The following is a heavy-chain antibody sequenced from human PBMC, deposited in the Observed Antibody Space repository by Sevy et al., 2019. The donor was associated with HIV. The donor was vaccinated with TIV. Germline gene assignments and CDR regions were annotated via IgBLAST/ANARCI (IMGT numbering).Heavy chain of an antibody. V-gene: IGHV1-18*04. CDR3: VSALYGCMLDCTFYGIDV. CDR2: ISGYNGQT. D-gene: IGHD2-8*01. J-gene: IGHJ6*02. Sequence: ASVKVSCKASDYTFTSYGITWVRQAPGQDLEWMRWISGYNGQTNYAQKIQGRVTMTTDTSTSTAYMELRSLGSNDKATYYYVSALYGCMLDCTFYGIDVWGQGTTVTVSS. CDR1: DYTFTSYG.